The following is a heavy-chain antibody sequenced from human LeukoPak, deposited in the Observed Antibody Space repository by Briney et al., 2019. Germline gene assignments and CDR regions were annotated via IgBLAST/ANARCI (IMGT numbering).Heavy chain of an antibody. Sequence: SETLSLTCTVSGGSISSGSYYWSWIRQPPGKGLEWIGSIYYSGSTYYNPSLKSRVTISVDTSKNQFSLKLSSVTAADTAVYYCARRPPRYNWNYIDYWGQGTLVTVSS. CDR1: GGSISSGSYY. J-gene: IGHJ4*02. D-gene: IGHD1-20*01. CDR3: ARRPPRYNWNYIDY. CDR2: IYYSGST. V-gene: IGHV4-39*01.